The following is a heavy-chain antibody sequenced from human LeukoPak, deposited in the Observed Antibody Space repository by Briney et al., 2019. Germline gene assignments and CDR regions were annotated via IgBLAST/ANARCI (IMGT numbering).Heavy chain of an antibody. Sequence: ASVKVSCKASGYTFTGYYMHWVRQAPGQGLEWMGWINPNSGGTNYAQKFQGRVTMTRDTSISTAYMELSRLRSDDTAVYYCARGPERAWSGFFFSYGTDVWGQGTTVTVSS. CDR2: INPNSGGT. J-gene: IGHJ6*02. D-gene: IGHD3-3*01. V-gene: IGHV1-2*02. CDR3: ARGPERAWSGFFFSYGTDV. CDR1: GYTFTGYY.